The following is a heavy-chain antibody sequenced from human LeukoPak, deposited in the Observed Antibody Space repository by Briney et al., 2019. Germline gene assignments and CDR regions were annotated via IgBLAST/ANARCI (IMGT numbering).Heavy chain of an antibody. J-gene: IGHJ6*01. Sequence: GGSLRLSCAASGFTFSSYAMSWVRQAPGKGLEWVSAISGSGGSTYYAASVKGRFTISRDNSKNTLYLEMNSLRAEDTAIYYCAKMKGHPLQKYYMDVWGQGTTVTVSS. D-gene: IGHD2/OR15-2a*01. CDR3: AKMKGHPLQKYYMDV. CDR2: ISGSGGST. CDR1: GFTFSSYA. V-gene: IGHV3-23*01.